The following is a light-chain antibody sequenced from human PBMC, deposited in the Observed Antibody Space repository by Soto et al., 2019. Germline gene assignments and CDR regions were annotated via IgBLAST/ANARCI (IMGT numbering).Light chain of an antibody. CDR3: QQYESSPLT. Sequence: EIVLTQSPDTLSLSPGERATLSCRASQRVSSGFLAWYQQKPGQAPRLLIYRASTRATGIPDRFTGSGSGTDFTLTISRLEPEDFAVYYCQQYESSPLTFGGGNKVEIK. V-gene: IGKV3-20*01. CDR1: QRVSSGF. CDR2: RAS. J-gene: IGKJ4*01.